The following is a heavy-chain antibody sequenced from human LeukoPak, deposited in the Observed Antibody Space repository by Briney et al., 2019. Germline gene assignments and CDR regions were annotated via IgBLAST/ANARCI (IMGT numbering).Heavy chain of an antibody. CDR3: ARSDSYTWFDP. CDR2: INPDNGVT. CDR1: GYTFTNFY. V-gene: IGHV1-2*02. J-gene: IGHJ5*02. D-gene: IGHD2-21*01. Sequence: ASVKVSCKASGYTFTNFYIHWMRQAPGQGLEWMGWINPDNGVTDYAQKFQGRVTMTRDTSISAVYVELSRLRSDDTAVYYCARSDSYTWFDPWGQGTLVTASS.